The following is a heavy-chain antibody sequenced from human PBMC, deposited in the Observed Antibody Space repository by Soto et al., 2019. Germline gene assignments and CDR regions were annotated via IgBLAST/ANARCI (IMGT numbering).Heavy chain of an antibody. CDR3: EPAKPGHDAFDI. CDR2: FDPEDGET. Sequence: ASVKVSCKVSGYTLTELSMHWVRQAPGKGLEWMGGFDPEDGETIYAQKFQGRVTMTEDTSTDTVYMELSSLRSEDTAVYYCEPAKPGHDAFDIWGQGTMVTVSS. V-gene: IGHV1-24*01. CDR1: GYTLTELS. J-gene: IGHJ3*02.